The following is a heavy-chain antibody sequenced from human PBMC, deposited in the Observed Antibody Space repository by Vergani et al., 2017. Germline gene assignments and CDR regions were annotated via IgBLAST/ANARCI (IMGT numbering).Heavy chain of an antibody. J-gene: IGHJ6*02. D-gene: IGHD2-15*01. CDR2: ISGSGGST. CDR3: AKADCSGGSCYSGYCYGMDV. V-gene: IGHV3-23*01. CDR1: GFTFSSYA. Sequence: EVQLLESGGGLVQPGGSLRLSCAASGFTFSSYAMSWVRQAPGKGLEWVSAISGSGGSTYYADSVKGRFTISRDNSKNTLYLQMKSLTAEDPAVYYCAKADCSGGSCYSGYCYGMDVRGQGTTVTVSS.